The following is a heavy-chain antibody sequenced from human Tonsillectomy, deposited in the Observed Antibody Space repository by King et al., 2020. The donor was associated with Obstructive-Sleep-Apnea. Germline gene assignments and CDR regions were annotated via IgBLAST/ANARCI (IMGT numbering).Heavy chain of an antibody. CDR3: ARDRDCRSTSCFFGMDV. CDR2: ITSDGSTT. D-gene: IGHD2-2*01. CDR1: GFTFSSYW. Sequence: VQLVESGGGLVQPGGSLRLSCAASGFTFSSYWMHWVRQAPGKGLVWVSRITSDGSTTTYSDSVKGRFTISRDNAKNTLQLQMSSLRAEDTAVYFCARDRDCRSTSCFFGMDVWGQGTTVTVSS. V-gene: IGHV3-74*01. J-gene: IGHJ6*02.